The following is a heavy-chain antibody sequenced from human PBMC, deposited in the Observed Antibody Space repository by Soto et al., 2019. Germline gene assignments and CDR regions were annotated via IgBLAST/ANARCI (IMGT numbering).Heavy chain of an antibody. CDR1: GFSFSSYA. D-gene: IGHD1-1*01. J-gene: IGHJ4*02. V-gene: IGHV3-23*01. Sequence: GGSLRLSCAASGFSFSSYAMHWVRQAPGKGLEWVSAISITGGTTFYSDSVKGRFTISRDNSKNIFFLEMSDLRAEDTAVYYCAKGATGTYSDYYLDLWGLGTLVTVSS. CDR3: AKGATGTYSDYYLDL. CDR2: ISITGGTT.